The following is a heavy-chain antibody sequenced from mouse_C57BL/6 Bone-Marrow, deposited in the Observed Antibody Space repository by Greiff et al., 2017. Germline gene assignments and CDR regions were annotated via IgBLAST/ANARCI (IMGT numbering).Heavy chain of an antibody. CDR3: ADWDVAY. CDR1: GYTFTSYW. J-gene: IGHJ3*01. CDR2: IYPGSGST. V-gene: IGHV1-55*01. D-gene: IGHD4-1*01. Sequence: QVQLQQPGAELVKPGASVTMSCKASGYTFTSYWITWVKQRPGQGLEWIGDIYPGSGSTNYNAKFKSKATLTVDTSSSTAYMQLSSLTSEDSAVYYCADWDVAYWGEKTLVTVSA.